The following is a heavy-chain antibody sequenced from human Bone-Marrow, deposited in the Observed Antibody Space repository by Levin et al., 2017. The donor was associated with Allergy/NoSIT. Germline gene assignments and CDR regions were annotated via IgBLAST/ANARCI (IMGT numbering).Heavy chain of an antibody. CDR1: GGSFSGYY. CDR2: INHSGST. D-gene: IGHD6-13*01. Sequence: SETLSLTCAVYGGSFSGYYWSWIRQPPGKGLEWIGEINHSGSTNYNPSLKSRVTISVDTSKNQFSLKLSSVTAADTAVYYCARENGYSSSWYLVYYYYGMDVWGQGTTVTVSS. V-gene: IGHV4-34*01. CDR3: ARENGYSSSWYLVYYYYGMDV. J-gene: IGHJ6*02.